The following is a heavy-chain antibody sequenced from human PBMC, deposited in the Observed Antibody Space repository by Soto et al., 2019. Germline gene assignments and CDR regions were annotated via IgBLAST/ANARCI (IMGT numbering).Heavy chain of an antibody. Sequence: GESLKISCKGSEYRFTSYWIGWVRQMPGKGLEWMGLIYPGDSRTVYSPSFQGQVTMSVDKSISTAYLQWSGLKASDIAIYFCARLDQYGSENYYTPDHWGQGTLVTVSS. V-gene: IGHV5-51*01. CDR3: ARLDQYGSENYYTPDH. CDR2: IYPGDSRT. D-gene: IGHD3-10*01. J-gene: IGHJ4*02. CDR1: EYRFTSYW.